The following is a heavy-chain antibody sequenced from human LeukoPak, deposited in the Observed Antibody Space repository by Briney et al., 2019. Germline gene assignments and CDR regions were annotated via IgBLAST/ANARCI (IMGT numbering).Heavy chain of an antibody. D-gene: IGHD2-2*01. CDR3: ARSADYQPLLYLGY. CDR2: ISSSGSTI. Sequence: GGSLRLSCAASGFTFSDYYMSWIRQAPGKGLEWVSYISSSGSTIYYADSAKGRFTISRDNARNSLYLQMNSLRAEDTAVYYCARSADYQPLLYLGYWGQGTLVTVSS. J-gene: IGHJ4*02. V-gene: IGHV3-11*01. CDR1: GFTFSDYY.